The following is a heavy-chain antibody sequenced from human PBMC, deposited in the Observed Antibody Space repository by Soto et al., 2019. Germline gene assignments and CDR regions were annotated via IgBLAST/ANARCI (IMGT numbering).Heavy chain of an antibody. D-gene: IGHD2-2*01. CDR1: GFTFSTFW. Sequence: GGSLRLSCAASGFTFSTFWMGWVRQAPGKGLEWVASINEDGAERFYVDSVKGRFNFSRTNAKNSLYLQMHTLRAEDTAVYDCARFGRLASSGEGVVLPPAPSSDYYYYYMDVWGKGTTVTVSS. J-gene: IGHJ6*03. CDR3: ARFGRLASSGEGVVLPPAPSSDYYYYYMDV. CDR2: INEDGAER. V-gene: IGHV3-7*01.